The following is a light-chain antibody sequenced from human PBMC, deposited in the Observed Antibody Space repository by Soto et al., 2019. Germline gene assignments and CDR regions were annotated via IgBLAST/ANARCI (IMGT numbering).Light chain of an antibody. Sequence: EIVLTQSPGTLSLSPGERATVSCRASQSVSSSYLAWYQRKPGQAPRLLIYGASSRATGIPDRFSGSGSGTDFTLTISRLEPEDFAVYYCQQYGSSRLTFGQGTKLEIK. CDR3: QQYGSSRLT. CDR1: QSVSSSY. J-gene: IGKJ2*01. CDR2: GAS. V-gene: IGKV3-20*01.